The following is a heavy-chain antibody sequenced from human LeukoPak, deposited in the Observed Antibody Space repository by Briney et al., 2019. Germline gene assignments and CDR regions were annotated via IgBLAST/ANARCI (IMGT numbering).Heavy chain of an antibody. J-gene: IGHJ4*02. CDR2: IYSDGST. D-gene: IGHD2-21*01. CDR3: ARGGGAYCGGTCYRNFDY. V-gene: IGHV3-66*01. CDR1: GITVSSDY. Sequence: GGSLRLSCATSGITVSSDYMSWVRRAPGKGLEWVSVIYSDGSTYYADSVKGRFTISRDNSKNTLYLQVNSLRAEDTAVYYCARGGGAYCGGTCYRNFDYWGQRTLVTVS.